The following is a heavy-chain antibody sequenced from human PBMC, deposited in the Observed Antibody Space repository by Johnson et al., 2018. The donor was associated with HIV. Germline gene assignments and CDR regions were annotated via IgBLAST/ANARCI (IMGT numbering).Heavy chain of an antibody. CDR3: ARVKEMAVTSDAFDI. CDR1: GFTFDDYG. D-gene: IGHD5-24*01. J-gene: IGHJ3*02. V-gene: IGHV3-20*04. Sequence: VQLVESGGGVVRPGGSLRLSCAASGFTFDDYGMSWVRQAPGKGLEWVSGINWNGGSTGYADSVKGRFTISRDNAKNSRYLQMNSLRAEDTAVYYCARVKEMAVTSDAFDIWGQGTKVTVSS. CDR2: INWNGGST.